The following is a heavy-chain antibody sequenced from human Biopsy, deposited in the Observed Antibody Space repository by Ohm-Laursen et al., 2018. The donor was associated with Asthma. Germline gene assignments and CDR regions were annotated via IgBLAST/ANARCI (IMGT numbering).Heavy chain of an antibody. D-gene: IGHD6-19*01. V-gene: IGHV3-30-3*01. Sequence: SLRLSCTASRFTYEMRWVRQAPGKGLEWVAVISYDGSSIYYADSVKGRFTISRDNSKNTLSLQMNSLTAEDTAVYYCAREGVAGTHIEDWGQGTLVTVSS. CDR2: ISYDGSSI. CDR1: RFTYE. CDR3: AREGVAGTHIED. J-gene: IGHJ4*02.